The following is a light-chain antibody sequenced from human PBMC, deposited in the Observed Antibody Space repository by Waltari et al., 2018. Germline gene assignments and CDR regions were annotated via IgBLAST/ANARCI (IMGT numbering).Light chain of an antibody. Sequence: EIVLTQSPGTLSLSPGEGATLSCRASQSISSSYIAWYQQKPGQAPRLLIYGTSSRATGVPDRFSGSGFGTDFTLTISRLEPEDFAVYYCHQYGSSRRTFGQGPNWRS. CDR3: HQYGSSRRT. J-gene: IGKJ2*01. CDR1: QSISSSY. CDR2: GTS. V-gene: IGKV3-20*01.